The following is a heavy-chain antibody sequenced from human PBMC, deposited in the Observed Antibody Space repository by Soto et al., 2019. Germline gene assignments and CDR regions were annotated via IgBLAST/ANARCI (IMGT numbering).Heavy chain of an antibody. J-gene: IGHJ4*02. CDR3: ARQLVSGSYSNFDY. CDR2: IYYSGST. CDR1: GGSISSSSYY. D-gene: IGHD1-26*01. Sequence: SETLSLTCTVSGGSISSSSYYWGWIRQPPGKGLEWIGSIYYSGSTYYNPSLKSRVTISLATSENQFSLKLSSVTAADTAVYYCARQLVSGSYSNFDYWGQGNLVTVSS. V-gene: IGHV4-39*01.